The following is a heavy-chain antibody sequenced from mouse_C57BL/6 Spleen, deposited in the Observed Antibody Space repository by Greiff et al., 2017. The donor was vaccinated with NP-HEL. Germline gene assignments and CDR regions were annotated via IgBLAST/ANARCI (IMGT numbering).Heavy chain of an antibody. CDR2: IDPSDSYT. J-gene: IGHJ3*01. V-gene: IGHV1-50*01. Sequence: VQLQQSGAELVKPGASVKLSCKASGYTFTSYWMQWVKQRPGQGLEWIGEIDPSDSYTNYNKKFKGKATLTVDTSSSTDYMQLSSLTSDDSAVYYWSRLDNTGFAYGGQGTLVTVSA. CDR1: GYTFTSYW. CDR3: SRLDNTGFAY. D-gene: IGHD1-1*01.